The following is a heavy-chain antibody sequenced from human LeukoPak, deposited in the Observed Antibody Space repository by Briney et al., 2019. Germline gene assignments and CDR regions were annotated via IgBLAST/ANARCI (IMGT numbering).Heavy chain of an antibody. Sequence: GGSLRLSCAASGFTFSSYAMSWVRQAPGKGLEWVSAISGSGGGTYYADSVKGRFTISRDNSKNTLYLQMNSLRAEDTAVYYCATRGTYYYDNSGYWGFNYWGQGTLVTVSS. CDR1: GFTFSSYA. CDR3: ATRGTYYYDNSGYWGFNY. V-gene: IGHV3-23*01. D-gene: IGHD3-22*01. J-gene: IGHJ4*02. CDR2: ISGSGGGT.